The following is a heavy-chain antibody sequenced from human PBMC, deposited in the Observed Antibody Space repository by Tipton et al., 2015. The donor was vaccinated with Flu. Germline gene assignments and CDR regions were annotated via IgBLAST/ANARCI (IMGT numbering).Heavy chain of an antibody. J-gene: IGHJ5*01. CDR2: ICPGSP. CDR1: GASVGSPYC. Sequence: TLSLTCSVSGASVGSPYCWGWVRQPPGKGLEWIGNICPGSPYYNPSLRSRVTISVARPKDQFSLRLTSVTAADTAVYFCARRDFSNYVSEPKNWFDFWGQGSLVNVSS. V-gene: IGHV4-38-2*01. D-gene: IGHD4-11*01. CDR3: ARRDFSNYVSEPKNWFDF.